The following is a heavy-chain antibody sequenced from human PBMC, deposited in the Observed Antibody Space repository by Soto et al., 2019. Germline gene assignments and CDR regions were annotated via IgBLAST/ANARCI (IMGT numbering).Heavy chain of an antibody. CDR2: IDHTGAT. Sequence: PSETLSLTCSFYIVSFNGDYWSLIRQSPMKGLEWIGEIDHTGATKYNPSLKSRVSISVDASKKQISLKVISVTAADTDVYYCGSVGRRLNWGKGHMVNVSS. V-gene: IGHV4-34*01. CDR1: IVSFNGDY. J-gene: IGHJ4*02. CDR3: GSVGRRLN. D-gene: IGHD1-26*01.